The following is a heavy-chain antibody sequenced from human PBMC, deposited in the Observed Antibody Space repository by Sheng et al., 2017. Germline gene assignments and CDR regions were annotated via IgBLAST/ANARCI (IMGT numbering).Heavy chain of an antibody. D-gene: IGHD3-3*01. Sequence: EVQLVEAGGGLAKPGGSLRLSCAASGFSFSTHNMNWVRQAPGQGLEWVSSISSSSSSIYYADSVKGRFTISRDNAKNSLYLQMNSLRAEDTAVYYCAREPPRFGVVIYYMTSGAKGPRSPSP. CDR2: ISSSSSSI. V-gene: IGHV3-21*06. J-gene: IGHJ6*03. CDR1: GFSFSTHN. CDR3: AREPPRFGVVIYYMTS.